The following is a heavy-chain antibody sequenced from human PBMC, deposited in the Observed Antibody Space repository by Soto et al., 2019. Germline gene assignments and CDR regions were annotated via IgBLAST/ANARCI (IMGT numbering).Heavy chain of an antibody. V-gene: IGHV1-2*02. CDR2: INPKSDDT. Sequence: QVQLVQSGSEVKKPGASVKVSCKASGYPFSDNQIHWLRRAPGQGLEWMGRINPKSDDTNYAQKFQGRVKMTRDTSIDTAYLELTGLTSDDTATYYCASKHSLASIRWGLAPWGQGTLVTVSS. J-gene: IGHJ5*02. D-gene: IGHD1-26*01. CDR1: GYPFSDNQ. CDR3: ASKHSLASIRWGLAP.